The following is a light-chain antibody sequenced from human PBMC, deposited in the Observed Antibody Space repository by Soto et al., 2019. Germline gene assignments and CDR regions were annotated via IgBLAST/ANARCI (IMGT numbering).Light chain of an antibody. CDR1: QSVGDNF. CDR3: QHYGSSPLT. V-gene: IGKV3-20*01. Sequence: EIVLTQSPGTLSLSPGERATLSCRASQSVGDNFLAWYQQKPGQAPRLLIQGASIRVTCIPDRFSGSGSGTDFTLTISSLEPDDVAVYYCQHYGSSPLTFGGGTNVEI. J-gene: IGKJ4*01. CDR2: GAS.